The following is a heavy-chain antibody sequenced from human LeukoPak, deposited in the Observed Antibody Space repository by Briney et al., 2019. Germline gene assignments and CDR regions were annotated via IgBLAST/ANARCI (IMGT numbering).Heavy chain of an antibody. CDR2: ISAYNGNT. V-gene: IGHV1-18*01. D-gene: IGHD2-15*01. CDR1: GYTFTSYG. CDR3: ARRGYCSGGSCYYESIDY. Sequence: ASVKVSCTASGYTFTSYGISWVRQAPGQGLEWMGWISAYNGNTNYAQKLQGRVTMTTDTSTSTAYMELRSLRSDDTAVYYCARRGYCSGGSCYYESIDYWGQGTLVTVSS. J-gene: IGHJ4*02.